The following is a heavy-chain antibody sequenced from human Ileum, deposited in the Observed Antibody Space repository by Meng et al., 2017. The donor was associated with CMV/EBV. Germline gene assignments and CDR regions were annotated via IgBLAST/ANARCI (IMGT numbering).Heavy chain of an antibody. D-gene: IGHD5-18*01. CDR1: GYIFTNYG. J-gene: IGHJ5*02. V-gene: IGHV1-18*01. CDR2: ISTYNGNT. CDR3: ATDRGHSYGFGEA. Sequence: ASVKVSCKTSGYIFTNYGINWVRQAPGQGLEWMGWISTYNGNTNYVQKVQDRVSMTTDTSTSTGYMELRSLRSDDTAMYYCATDRGHSYGFGEAWGQGTVVTVSS.